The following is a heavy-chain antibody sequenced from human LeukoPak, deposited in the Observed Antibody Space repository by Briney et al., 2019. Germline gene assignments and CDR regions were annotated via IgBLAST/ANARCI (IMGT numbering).Heavy chain of an antibody. CDR2: ISWNSGSI. V-gene: IGHV3-9*01. CDR3: AKDIGVAAAAFDAFDI. Sequence: GGSLRLSCAASGFTFDDYAMHWVRQAPGEGLEWVSGISWNSGSIGYADSVKGRFTISRDNAKNSLYLQMNSLRAEDTALYYCAKDIGVAAAAFDAFDIWGQGTMVTVSS. J-gene: IGHJ3*02. D-gene: IGHD6-13*01. CDR1: GFTFDDYA.